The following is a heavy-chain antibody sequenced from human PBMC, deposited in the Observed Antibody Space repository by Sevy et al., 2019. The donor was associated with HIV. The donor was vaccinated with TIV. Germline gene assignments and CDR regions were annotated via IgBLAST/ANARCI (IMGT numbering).Heavy chain of an antibody. CDR3: AITKDYYDNSDYPFDY. D-gene: IGHD3-22*01. Sequence: ASVNVSCKVSGYTLTKLSMHWVRQAPGKGLEWMGTFDPEDDETIYAQKFQGRVTMTEDTSIDTAYMELSSLRSEDTAVFYCAITKDYYDNSDYPFDYWGQGTLVTVSS. J-gene: IGHJ4*02. CDR1: GYTLTKLS. CDR2: FDPEDDET. V-gene: IGHV1-24*01.